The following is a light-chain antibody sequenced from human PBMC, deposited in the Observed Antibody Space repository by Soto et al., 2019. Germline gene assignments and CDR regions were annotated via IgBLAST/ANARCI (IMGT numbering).Light chain of an antibody. CDR2: LGS. Sequence: DIVMTQTPLSLSVTPGQSASMSCKSRQSLLHSNGYNYLDWYLQKPGQSPQLLIYLGSNRASGVPDRFSGSGSGTDFILKISRVEAEDVGVYYCMQALQTPGFGQGTRLEI. V-gene: IGKV2-28*01. CDR3: MQALQTPG. J-gene: IGKJ5*01. CDR1: QSLLHSNGYNY.